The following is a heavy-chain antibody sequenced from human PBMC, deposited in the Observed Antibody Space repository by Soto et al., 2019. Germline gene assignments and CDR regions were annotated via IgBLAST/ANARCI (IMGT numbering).Heavy chain of an antibody. Sequence: SETTSLTSTASSCTINNYYWSWIRQKPGKGLEWIGYIYYSGSTNYNPSLKSRITISVDTSKNQFSLKLSSVAAADTAVYYCARVSTGSSWLNDAFDIWGQGTMVTVSS. CDR2: IYYSGST. J-gene: IGHJ3*02. CDR1: SCTINNYY. V-gene: IGHV4-59*01. CDR3: ARVSTGSSWLNDAFDI. D-gene: IGHD6-13*01.